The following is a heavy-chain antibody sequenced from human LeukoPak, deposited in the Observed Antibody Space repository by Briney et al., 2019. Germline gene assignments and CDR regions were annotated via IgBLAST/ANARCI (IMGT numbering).Heavy chain of an antibody. CDR3: ASIAAQQYYYYYYMDV. J-gene: IGHJ6*03. D-gene: IGHD6-6*01. CDR2: IKQDGSEK. V-gene: IGHV3-7*01. CDR1: GFTFSSYW. Sequence: GGSLRLSCAASGFTFSSYWMSWVRQAPGKGLEWVANIKQDGSEKYYLDSVKGRFTISRDNAKNSLYLQMNSLRAEDTAVYYCASIAAQQYYYYYYMDVWGKGTTVTVSS.